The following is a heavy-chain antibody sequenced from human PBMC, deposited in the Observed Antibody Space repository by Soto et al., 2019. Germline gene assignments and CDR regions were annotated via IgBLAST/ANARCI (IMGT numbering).Heavy chain of an antibody. CDR1: GLTISGKKY. D-gene: IGHD1-1*01. J-gene: IGHJ3*01. CDR3: ATWHEREHAYDV. Sequence: DVQLVESGGGLIQPGESLRLSCAAFGLTISGKKYVAWVRQAPGKGLEWVSALYDGDGSFYADSVKGRFTTSSDSSKTTVYLQMNDLRPDDPAVYYCATWHEREHAYDVWGQGTTVTVSS. CDR2: LYDGDGS. V-gene: IGHV3-53*01.